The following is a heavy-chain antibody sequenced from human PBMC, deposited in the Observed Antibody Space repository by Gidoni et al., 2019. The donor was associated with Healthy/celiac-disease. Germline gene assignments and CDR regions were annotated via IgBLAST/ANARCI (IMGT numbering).Heavy chain of an antibody. CDR1: GFSLRTARMG. Sequence: QVTLKESGPVLVKPTATLTRTCTVSGFSLRTARMGVCWIRQPPGKALEWLAHIFSNDEQSYRTSLQIMLTISTDPSNIQVVLTMTNMDPVDTATYYCSRIRGYYDSSGYYTIFDIWGQGTMVTFSS. V-gene: IGHV2-26*01. D-gene: IGHD3-22*01. J-gene: IGHJ3*02. CDR2: IFSNDEQ. CDR3: SRIRGYYDSSGYYTIFDI.